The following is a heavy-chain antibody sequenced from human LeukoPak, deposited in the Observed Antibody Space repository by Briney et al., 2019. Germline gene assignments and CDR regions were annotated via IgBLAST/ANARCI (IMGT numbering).Heavy chain of an antibody. Sequence: ASVRVSCKASGYTFSIYNMHWVRQAPGQGLEWMGIINPSGGTSYAQKLQGRITMTRDTSTVYMELSSLRSEDTAVYYCAREGVAGTGLDYWGQGTLVTVSS. D-gene: IGHD6-13*01. CDR2: INPSGGT. V-gene: IGHV1-46*01. CDR1: GYTFSIYN. J-gene: IGHJ4*02. CDR3: AREGVAGTGLDY.